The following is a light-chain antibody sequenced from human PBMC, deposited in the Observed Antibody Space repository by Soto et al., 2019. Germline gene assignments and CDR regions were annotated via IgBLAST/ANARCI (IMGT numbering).Light chain of an antibody. J-gene: IGKJ5*01. CDR3: QQYNNWPPIT. CDR2: DAS. Sequence: EIVLTQSPATLSLSPGERATLSCRASQSVSSYLAWYQQKPGQAPRLLIFDASNRATGIPARFSGSGSGTDFTLTISSLEPEDSAVYYCQQYNNWPPITFGQGTRLEIK. V-gene: IGKV3-11*01. CDR1: QSVSSY.